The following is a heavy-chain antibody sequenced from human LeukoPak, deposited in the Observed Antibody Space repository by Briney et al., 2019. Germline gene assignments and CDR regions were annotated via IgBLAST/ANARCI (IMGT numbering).Heavy chain of an antibody. D-gene: IGHD3-22*01. CDR3: TTGDESSAYRYLDY. J-gene: IGHJ4*02. CDR1: GFTVSNAW. CDR2: IKSKTDGGTT. V-gene: IGHV3-15*01. Sequence: KPGGSLRLSCTASGFTVSNAWMSWVRQAPGKGLEWVGRIKSKTDGGTTDFAAPVEGRFTISRDDSKNTLYLQMNNLKTEDTAVYYCTTGDESSAYRYLDYWGQGTLVTVSS.